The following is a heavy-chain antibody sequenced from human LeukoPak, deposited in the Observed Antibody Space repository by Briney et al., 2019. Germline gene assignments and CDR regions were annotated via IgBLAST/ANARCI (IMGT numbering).Heavy chain of an antibody. Sequence: SETLSLTCTVSGGSISGYYWSWIRQPPGKGLEWIGYIHYSGYTSYNPSLMSRVTISVDTSKNQFSLKLRSVTAAETAVYYCARSSDTSGFYYYFDYWGQGTLVTVSS. V-gene: IGHV4-59*01. J-gene: IGHJ4*02. CDR3: ARSSDTSGFYYYFDY. D-gene: IGHD3-22*01. CDR1: GGSISGYY. CDR2: IHYSGYT.